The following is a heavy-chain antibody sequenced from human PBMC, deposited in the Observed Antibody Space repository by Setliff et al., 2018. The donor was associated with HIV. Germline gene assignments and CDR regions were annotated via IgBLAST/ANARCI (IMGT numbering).Heavy chain of an antibody. CDR3: ARDKEGATHAYDI. CDR1: RGSISRYY. D-gene: IGHD1-26*01. J-gene: IGHJ3*02. CDR2: IYYTGTT. Sequence: PSETLSLTCTVSRGSISRYYWSWIRQPPGKGLEWIGYIYYTGTTKYNPSLKSRVTMSVDTSKNQLSLKLSSLTAADTAVYYCARDKEGATHAYDIWGQGTMVTVSS. V-gene: IGHV4-59*01.